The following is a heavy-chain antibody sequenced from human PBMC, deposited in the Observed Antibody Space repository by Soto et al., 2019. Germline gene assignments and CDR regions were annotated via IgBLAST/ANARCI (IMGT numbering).Heavy chain of an antibody. J-gene: IGHJ2*01. V-gene: IGHV1-3*01. D-gene: IGHD3-16*01. CDR2: INAGHGTT. CDR1: GYTFSHYG. Sequence: ASLKLYCTASGYTFSHYGIHWVRQAPGQRLEWMGWINAGHGTTKYSGNFHVRVTRTGNTSAGTAYGELSSLSCEDRVLFFGASWGFIGGGDPCYFVSWGRGTRLPVSS. CDR3: ASWGFIGGGDPCYFVS.